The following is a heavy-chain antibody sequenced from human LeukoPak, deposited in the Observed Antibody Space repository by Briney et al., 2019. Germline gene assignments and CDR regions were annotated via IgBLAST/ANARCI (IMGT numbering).Heavy chain of an antibody. CDR3: ARVKAGSGGYHVRYYCYIDV. V-gene: IGHV1-18*01. J-gene: IGHJ6*03. CDR1: RYTFPRYV. CDR2: ISAYNGNT. Sequence: SVHVSHKPSRYTFPRYVIRWVHQAPRQEVEGMGWISAYNGNTNYAPNLQGRVTITTDTSTSTAYTELRRMRSDDTAVYYCARVKAGSGGYHVRYYCYIDVWGKGTTVTVSS. D-gene: IGHD3-10*01.